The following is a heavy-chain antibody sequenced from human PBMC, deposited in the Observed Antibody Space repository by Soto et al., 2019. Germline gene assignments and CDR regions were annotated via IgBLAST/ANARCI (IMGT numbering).Heavy chain of an antibody. J-gene: IGHJ6*02. D-gene: IGHD2-21*02. CDR3: AREETAWPLAYGLDV. CDR2: IGGRSDI. Sequence: GGSLRLSCEASGFSFSTYSMHWVRQAPGKGLEWVSSIGGRSDIYYADSVKGRFTISRDNAKNSVSLQMNSLRDEDTAVYYCAREETAWPLAYGLDVWGQGTTVTVSS. V-gene: IGHV3-21*01. CDR1: GFSFSTYS.